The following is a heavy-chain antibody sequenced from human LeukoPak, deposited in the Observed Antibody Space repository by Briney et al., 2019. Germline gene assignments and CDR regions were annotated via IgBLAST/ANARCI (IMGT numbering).Heavy chain of an antibody. CDR1: GYSFTSNV. CDR2: ISAYNGNT. CDR3: AGDSSEVHAFDI. V-gene: IGHV1-18*01. D-gene: IGHD3-22*01. J-gene: IGHJ3*02. Sequence: GASVNVSCKASGYSFTSNVISWVRQAPGQGLEWMGWISAYNGNTNYAQKLQGRVTMTTDTSTSTAYMELRSLRSDDTAVYYCAGDSSEVHAFDIWGQGTMVTVSS.